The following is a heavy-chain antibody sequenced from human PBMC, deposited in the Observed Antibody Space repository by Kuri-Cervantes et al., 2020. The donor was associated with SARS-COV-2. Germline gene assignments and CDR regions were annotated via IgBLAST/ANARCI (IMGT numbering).Heavy chain of an antibody. J-gene: IGHJ6*02. D-gene: IGHD2-21*02. V-gene: IGHV3-23*01. CDR1: GFTFDDYA. Sequence: GESLKISCAASGFTFDDYAMHWVRQAPGKGLEWVSAISGSGGSTYYADSVKGRFTISRDNSKNTLYLQMNSLRAEDTAVYYCARGEVTPPSENRDYYYGMDVWGQGTTVTVSS. CDR2: ISGSGGST. CDR3: ARGEVTPPSENRDYYYGMDV.